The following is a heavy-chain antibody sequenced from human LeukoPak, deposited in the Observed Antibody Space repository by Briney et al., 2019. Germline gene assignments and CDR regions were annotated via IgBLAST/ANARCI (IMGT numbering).Heavy chain of an antibody. CDR2: ISGSGGST. V-gene: IGHV3-23*01. J-gene: IGHJ3*02. D-gene: IGHD2-2*01. Sequence: ETLSLTCTVSGGSISSYYWSWVRQAPGKGLEWVSAISGSGGSTYYADSVKGRFTISRDNSKNTLYLQMNSLRAEDTAVYYCAKNSYQLLPDDAFDIWGQGTMVTVSS. CDR1: GGSISSYY. CDR3: AKNSYQLLPDDAFDI.